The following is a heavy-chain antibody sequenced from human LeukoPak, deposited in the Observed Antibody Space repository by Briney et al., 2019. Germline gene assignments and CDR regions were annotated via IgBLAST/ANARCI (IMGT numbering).Heavy chain of an antibody. J-gene: IGHJ4*02. CDR2: INAGNGKT. CDR1: GYTFTDYA. CDR3: ARARWTSTVTTYYLDY. V-gene: IGHV1-3*01. Sequence: ASVKVFCKTSGYTFTDYAVQWVRQAPGQRLEWMGWINAGNGKTKYSQNFQDRVTITRDTSATTAYLDLTSLRSEDTAVYYCARARWTSTVTTYYLDYWGQGTLVTVSS. D-gene: IGHD4-17*01.